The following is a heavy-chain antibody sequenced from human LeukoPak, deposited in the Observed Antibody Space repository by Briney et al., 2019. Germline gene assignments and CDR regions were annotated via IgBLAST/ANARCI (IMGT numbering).Heavy chain of an antibody. CDR1: GYSISSGYY. CDR2: IYHSGST. Sequence: PSETLSLTCAVSGYSISSGYYWGWIRQPPGQGLEWIGSIYHSGSTYYNPSLKGRVTISVDTSKNQFSLKLSSVTAADTAVYYCARDLRSGNYYSDYWGQGTLVTVSS. D-gene: IGHD3-10*02. V-gene: IGHV4-38-2*02. J-gene: IGHJ4*02. CDR3: ARDLRSGNYYSDY.